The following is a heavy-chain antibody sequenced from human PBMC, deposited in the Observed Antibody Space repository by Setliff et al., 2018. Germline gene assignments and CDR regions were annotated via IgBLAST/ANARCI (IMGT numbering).Heavy chain of an antibody. CDR3: ARDREGDGNYYMDV. D-gene: IGHD1-1*01. CDR2: MNSDGSTK. V-gene: IGHV3-74*01. J-gene: IGHJ6*03. Sequence: PGGSLRLSCAASGFTFSSHWMHWVRQVPGKGLAWVSRMNSDGSTKNYADSVKGRFTISRDNAKNTLYLQMNSLRAEDTAVYYCARDREGDGNYYMDVWGKGTTVTVSS. CDR1: GFTFSSHW.